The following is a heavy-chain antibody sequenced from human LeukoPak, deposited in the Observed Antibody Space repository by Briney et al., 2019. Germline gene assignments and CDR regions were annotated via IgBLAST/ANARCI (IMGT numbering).Heavy chain of an antibody. Sequence: GSLRLSCAASGFTFSDYYMSWIRQPPGKGLEWIGEINHSGSTNYNPSLKSRVTISVDTSENQFSLKLSSVTAADTAVYYCARGSRVPAAPWDYWGQGTLVTVSS. V-gene: IGHV4-34*01. D-gene: IGHD2-2*01. CDR3: ARGSRVPAAPWDY. CDR2: INHSGST. CDR1: GFTFSDYY. J-gene: IGHJ4*02.